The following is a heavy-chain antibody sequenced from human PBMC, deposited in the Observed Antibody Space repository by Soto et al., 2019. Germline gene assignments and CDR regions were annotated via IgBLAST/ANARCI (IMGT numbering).Heavy chain of an antibody. CDR1: GGSFSSYG. CDR2: IIPIIGTT. CDR3: ARELKEPGSYYYYGLDV. D-gene: IGHD3-10*01. Sequence: QVQLVQSGAEVKKPGSSVKVSCKASGGSFSSYGITWVRQAPGQGLEWMGGIIPIIGTTKYAQKFQGRVTITADESTTPAYMELSSLISEDTAVYYCARELKEPGSYYYYGLDVWGQGTTVTVSS. J-gene: IGHJ6*02. V-gene: IGHV1-69*01.